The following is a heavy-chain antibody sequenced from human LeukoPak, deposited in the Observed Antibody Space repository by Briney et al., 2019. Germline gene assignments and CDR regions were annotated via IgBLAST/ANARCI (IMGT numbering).Heavy chain of an antibody. CDR1: GGSISSYY. CDR3: ARDGATTGAFDI. J-gene: IGHJ3*02. D-gene: IGHD5-24*01. Sequence: PSETLSLTSTVSGGSISSYYWSWIRQPPGKGLEWIGYIYYSGSTNYNPSLKSRVTISVDTSKNQFSLKLSSVTAADTAVYYCARDGATTGAFDIWGQGTMVTVSS. V-gene: IGHV4-59*01. CDR2: IYYSGST.